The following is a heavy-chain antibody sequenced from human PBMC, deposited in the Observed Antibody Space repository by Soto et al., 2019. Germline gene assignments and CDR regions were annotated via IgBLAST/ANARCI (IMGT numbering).Heavy chain of an antibody. V-gene: IGHV1-8*01. J-gene: IGHJ4*02. Sequence: GASVKVSCKASGYTFSTYEINWVRRAAGQGLEWMGRMNPDNGNTGYALKFQDRVTMTRNTSISTAYMELSSLRSDDTAVYYCARGPRESGEWLLFDYWGQGALVTVSS. CDR1: GYTFSTYE. CDR2: MNPDNGNT. CDR3: ARGPRESGEWLLFDY. D-gene: IGHD3-3*01.